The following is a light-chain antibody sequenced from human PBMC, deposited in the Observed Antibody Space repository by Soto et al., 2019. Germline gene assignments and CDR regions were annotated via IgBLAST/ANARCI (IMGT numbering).Light chain of an antibody. CDR1: NIGGKS. V-gene: IGLV3-21*02. J-gene: IGLJ1*01. Sequence: SYALTQPPSVSVAPGQTAKITCGGNNIGGKSLHWYQQKPGQAHVLVVYDRGDRPSGIPERFSGSNSGNTATRTISRVEAGDEADYYCQVWDSTYDHYVFGTGTKVTVL. CDR2: DRG. CDR3: QVWDSTYDHYV.